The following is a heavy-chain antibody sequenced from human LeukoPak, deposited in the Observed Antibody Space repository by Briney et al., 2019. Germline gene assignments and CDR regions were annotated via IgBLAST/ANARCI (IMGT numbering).Heavy chain of an antibody. CDR1: GFTFSSYS. Sequence: PGGSLRLSCAASGFTFSSYSMNWVRQAPGKGLEWVSSISSSSSYIYYADSVKGRFTISRDNAKNSLYLQMNSLRAEDTAVYYCARDPGRVAASFDYWGQGTLVTVSS. D-gene: IGHD2-15*01. CDR2: ISSSSSYI. J-gene: IGHJ4*02. V-gene: IGHV3-21*01. CDR3: ARDPGRVAASFDY.